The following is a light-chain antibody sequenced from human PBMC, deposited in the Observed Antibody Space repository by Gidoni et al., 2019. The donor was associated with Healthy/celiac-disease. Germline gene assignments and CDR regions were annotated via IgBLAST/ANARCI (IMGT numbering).Light chain of an antibody. V-gene: IGKV2-28*01. CDR1: QSLLHSNGYNY. CDR2: LGS. J-gene: IGKJ4*01. CDR3: MRDLLTLT. Sequence: DIVMTQSPLSLPVTPGEPASISCRSSQSLLHSNGYNYLDWYLQKPGQSPQLLIYLGSNRASGVTDRFSGSGSGTDFTLKISGVEAEDVGVYYCMRDLLTLTFGGGTKVEIK.